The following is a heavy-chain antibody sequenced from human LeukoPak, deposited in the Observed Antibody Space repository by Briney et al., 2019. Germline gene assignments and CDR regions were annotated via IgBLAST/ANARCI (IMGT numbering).Heavy chain of an antibody. CDR1: GFTFSSYA. V-gene: IGHV3-23*01. J-gene: IGHJ1*01. CDR2: ISSSGDFT. Sequence: PGGSLRLSCAASGFTFSSYAMSWVRQAPGRGLEWVSTISSSGDFTYYADSVKGRFTISRDNSKNTMYVQMNSLRAEDTAVYYCAKGGPPRYSSSSAERGYFQHWGQGTLVTVSS. D-gene: IGHD6-6*01. CDR3: AKGGPPRYSSSSAERGYFQH.